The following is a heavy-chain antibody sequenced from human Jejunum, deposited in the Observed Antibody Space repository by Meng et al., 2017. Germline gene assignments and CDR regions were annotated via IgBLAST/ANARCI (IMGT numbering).Heavy chain of an antibody. D-gene: IGHD3-22*01. CDR2: IYYSGST. Sequence: SETLSLTCTVSGGSIRSRGYYWGWIRQPPGKGLEWIGSIYYSGSTYYNPSLKSRVTISVHTSKNQIYLNLISVTAADTAVYYCAKDLWGTMLLVPSQWGQGTLVTVSS. J-gene: IGHJ4*02. V-gene: IGHV4-39*07. CDR1: GGSIRSRGYY. CDR3: AKDLWGTMLLVPSQ.